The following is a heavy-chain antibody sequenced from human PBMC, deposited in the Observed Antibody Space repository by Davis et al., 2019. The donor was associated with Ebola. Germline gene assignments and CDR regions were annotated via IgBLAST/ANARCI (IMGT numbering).Heavy chain of an antibody. CDR1: GFTFNTYY. Sequence: HTGGSLRLSCAASGFTFNTYYMHWVRQAPGKGLVWVSRINSDGSSTSYADSVKGRFTISRDNAKNTLYLQMNSLRAEDTAVYYCARGSEMANPADGDYWGQGTLVTVSS. J-gene: IGHJ4*02. CDR3: ARGSEMANPADGDY. CDR2: INSDGSST. V-gene: IGHV3-74*01. D-gene: IGHD5-24*01.